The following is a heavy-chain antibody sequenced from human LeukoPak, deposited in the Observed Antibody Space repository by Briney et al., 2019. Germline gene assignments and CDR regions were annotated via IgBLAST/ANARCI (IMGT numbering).Heavy chain of an antibody. J-gene: IGHJ4*02. Sequence: PGGSLRLSCAASGFTFSSCAMHWVRQAPGKGLEWVAVISYDGSNKYYADSVKGRLTISRDNSKNTLYLQMNSLRAEDTAVYYCARDRAARLDYWGQGTLVTVSS. V-gene: IGHV3-30-3*01. CDR2: ISYDGSNK. CDR1: GFTFSSCA. CDR3: ARDRAARLDY. D-gene: IGHD6-6*01.